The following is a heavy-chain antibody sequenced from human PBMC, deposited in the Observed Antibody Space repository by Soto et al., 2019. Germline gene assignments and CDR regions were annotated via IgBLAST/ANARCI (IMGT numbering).Heavy chain of an antibody. D-gene: IGHD2-2*01. J-gene: IGHJ6*03. CDR2: VYYIGST. CDR1: GGSISYYY. V-gene: IGHV4-59*08. CDR3: ARHGSSTSPYYYMDV. Sequence: PSETLSLTCTVSGGSISYYYWSWIRQPPGKGLEWIGYVYYIGSTNYNPSLKSRVTISVDTSKNQFSLKLRSVTAADTAVYYCARHGSSTSPYYYMDVWGRGTTVTVSS.